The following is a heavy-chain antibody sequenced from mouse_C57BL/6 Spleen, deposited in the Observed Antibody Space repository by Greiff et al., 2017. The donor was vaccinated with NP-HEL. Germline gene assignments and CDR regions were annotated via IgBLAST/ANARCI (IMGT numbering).Heavy chain of an antibody. Sequence: QVQLQQPGAELVMPGASVKLSCKASGYTFTSYWIHWVKQRPGQGLEWIGEIDPSDSYTNYNQKVKGKSTLTVDKSSSTAYMQLSSLTSEDSAVYYCARGPYAMDYWGQGTSVTVSS. V-gene: IGHV1-69*01. J-gene: IGHJ4*01. CDR3: ARGPYAMDY. CDR2: IDPSDSYT. CDR1: GYTFTSYW.